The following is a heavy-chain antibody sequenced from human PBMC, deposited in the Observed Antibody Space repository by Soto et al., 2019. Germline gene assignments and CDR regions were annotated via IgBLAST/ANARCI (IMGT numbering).Heavy chain of an antibody. J-gene: IGHJ5*02. CDR2: IYWDDDK. D-gene: IGHD4-17*01. CDR3: AHRLTVTTFNWFDP. V-gene: IGHV2-5*02. CDR1: GFSLSTSGVG. Sequence: SGPPLVNPTQTLTLTCTFSGFSLSTSGVGVGWIRQPPGKALEWLALIYWDDDKRYSPSLKSRLTITKDTSKNQVVLTMTNMDPVDTATYYCAHRLTVTTFNWFDPWGQGTLVTVSS.